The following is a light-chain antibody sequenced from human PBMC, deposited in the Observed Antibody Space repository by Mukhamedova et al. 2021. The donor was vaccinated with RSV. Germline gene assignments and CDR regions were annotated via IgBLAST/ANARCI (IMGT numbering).Light chain of an antibody. CDR2: GAS. Sequence: MGSQSVTSNLAWYQQKPGQAPRLLIYGASTRATGIPARFSGRGSGTEFTLTISSLQSEDFAVYYCQQYNNWPLTFGQGTKVEVK. CDR1: QSVTSN. J-gene: IGKJ1*01. V-gene: IGKV3-15*01. CDR3: QQYNNWPLT.